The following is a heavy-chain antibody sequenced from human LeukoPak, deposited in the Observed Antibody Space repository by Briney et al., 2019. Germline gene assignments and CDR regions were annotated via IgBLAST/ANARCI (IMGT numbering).Heavy chain of an antibody. CDR2: ISSSSSYT. CDR3: ARVYSSGFYQIDY. CDR1: GIPFSDYY. Sequence: PGGSLRLSCVVSGIPFSDYYMNWIRQAPGKGLEWISYISSSSSYTDYADSVKGRFTISRDNAKSALYLHLNSLRAEDTAVYYCARVYSSGFYQIDYWGQGTLVTVSS. D-gene: IGHD6-19*01. V-gene: IGHV3-11*06. J-gene: IGHJ4*02.